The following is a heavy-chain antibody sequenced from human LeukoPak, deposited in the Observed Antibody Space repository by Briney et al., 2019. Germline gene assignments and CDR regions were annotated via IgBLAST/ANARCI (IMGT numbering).Heavy chain of an antibody. CDR2: ISAYNGNT. D-gene: IGHD6-13*01. CDR3: AREIAAGFYYYYGMDV. V-gene: IGHV1-18*01. CDR1: GYTFTSYG. Sequence: ASVKVSCKASGYTFTSYGISWVRQAPGQGLEWMGWISAYNGNTNYAQKLQGRVTMTTDTSTSTAYMELRSLRSDDTAVYYCAREIAAGFYYYYGMDVWGQGTTVTVSS. J-gene: IGHJ6*02.